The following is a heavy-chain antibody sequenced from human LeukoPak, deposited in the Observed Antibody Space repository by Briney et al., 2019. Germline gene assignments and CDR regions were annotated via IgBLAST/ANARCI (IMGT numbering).Heavy chain of an antibody. CDR1: GYTFTSYY. CDR2: INPSGGST. D-gene: IGHD3-10*01. Sequence: ASVKVSCKASGYTFTSYYMHWVRQAPGQGLEWMGIINPSGGSTSYAQKFQGRVTMTRDTSTSTVYMELSSLRSEDTAVYYCAREFLDGSGSYHYYYMDVWGKGTTVTISS. J-gene: IGHJ6*03. CDR3: AREFLDGSGSYHYYYMDV. V-gene: IGHV1-46*01.